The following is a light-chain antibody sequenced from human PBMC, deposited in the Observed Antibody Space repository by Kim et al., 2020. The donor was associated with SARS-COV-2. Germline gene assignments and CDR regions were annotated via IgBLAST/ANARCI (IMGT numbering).Light chain of an antibody. J-gene: IGLJ1*01. Sequence: QSVLTQPPSVSGSPGQSITISCTGTRSDVGGYNFVSWYQQCPGKAPKLIMSDVNKRPSGVSSRFSGSKSGNTASLTISGLQPDDEADYFCSSFTTTTGYVFGTGTKVTVL. CDR3: SSFTTTTGYV. CDR2: DVN. V-gene: IGLV2-14*03. CDR1: RSDVGGYNF.